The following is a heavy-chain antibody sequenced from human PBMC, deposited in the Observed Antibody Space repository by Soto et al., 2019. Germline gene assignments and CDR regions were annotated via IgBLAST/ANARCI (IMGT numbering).Heavy chain of an antibody. CDR1: GFAFRSYG. CDR2: ISHDGDKE. D-gene: IGHD3-3*01. J-gene: IGHJ5*02. CDR3: AKAGFTIFGEGFDP. V-gene: IGHV3-30*18. Sequence: QEQLVESGGGVVQPGSSLRLSCAASGFAFRSYGMHWVRQAPGKGLGWVALISHDGDKEYYGDSVKGRFTISRDNSENTLFLRLHSLTADDSAVYFCAKAGFTIFGEGFDPWGQGTRVTVSS.